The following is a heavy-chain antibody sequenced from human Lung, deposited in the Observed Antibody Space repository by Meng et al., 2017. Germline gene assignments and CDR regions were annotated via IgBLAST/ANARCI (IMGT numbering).Heavy chain of an antibody. V-gene: IGHV4-31*03. J-gene: IGHJ4*02. CDR2: IDYSGST. CDR3: VGTIGYYYAMAY. D-gene: IGHD3-22*01. Sequence: QLHLQESGPGLVKPSQPLSLTCTVSGGSISSGGYYWSWIRQYPGKGLEWIGYIDYSGSTYYNPSLRTRVTISLDTSKNQFSLKLSSVTAADTAVYYCVGTIGYYYAMAYWGQGTLVTVSS. CDR1: GGSISSGGYY.